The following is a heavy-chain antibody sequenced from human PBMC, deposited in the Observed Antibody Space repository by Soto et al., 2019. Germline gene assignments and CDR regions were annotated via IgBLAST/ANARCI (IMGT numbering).Heavy chain of an antibody. J-gene: IGHJ6*02. V-gene: IGHV5-51*01. D-gene: IGHD4-17*01. Sequence: PGESLKISCKGSGYSFTSYWIGWVRQMPGKGLEWMGIIYPGDSDTRYSPSFQGQVTISADKSISTAYLQWSSLKASDTAMYYCARTYGYGDYVYYYGMDVWGQGTTVTVSS. CDR2: IYPGDSDT. CDR1: GYSFTSYW. CDR3: ARTYGYGDYVYYYGMDV.